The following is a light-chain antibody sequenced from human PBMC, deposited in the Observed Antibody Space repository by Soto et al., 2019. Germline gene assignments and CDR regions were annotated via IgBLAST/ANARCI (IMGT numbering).Light chain of an antibody. CDR1: QSISRD. CDR3: PQSYSAPQT. CDR2: AAS. J-gene: IGKJ1*01. Sequence: DIQMTQSPSSLSASVGDRVTITCRASQSISRDLNWYQQKPGRAPNLLMYAASSLQSGVPSRFSGSGSGTDFTLTITSLQPEDFATYYCPQSYSAPQTFRQGTKVDIK. V-gene: IGKV1-39*01.